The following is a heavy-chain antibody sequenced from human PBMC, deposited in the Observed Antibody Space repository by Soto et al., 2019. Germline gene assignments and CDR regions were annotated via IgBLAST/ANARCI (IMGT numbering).Heavy chain of an antibody. CDR3: ATPVSSGYQGLEV. D-gene: IGHD3-22*01. CDR2: IYSSGST. V-gene: IGHV4-39*01. Sequence: QLQLQESGPGLVKPSETLSLTCTVSGGSISSSVYYWAWIRQPPGKGLEWIGSIYSSGSTYYNPSLRSRVTISVDTSKNQFSLKLSSVTAADTAVYYCATPVSSGYQGLEVWGQGTMVTVSS. J-gene: IGHJ3*01. CDR1: GGSISSSVYY.